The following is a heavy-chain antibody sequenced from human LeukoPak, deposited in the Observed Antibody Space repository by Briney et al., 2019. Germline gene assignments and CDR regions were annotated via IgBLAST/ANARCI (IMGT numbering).Heavy chain of an antibody. CDR3: ARGSIPMGDAFDI. J-gene: IGHJ3*02. CDR1: AFTLSSHW. CDR2: IKPDGSEE. D-gene: IGHD2-2*02. Sequence: GGSLRLSCAASAFTLSSHWMSWVRQAAGKGLEWVAIIKPDGSEEKYVDSVKGRFTVSRDNAKNSLFLQMDSLRVEDTAVYFCARGSIPMGDAFDIWGQGTLVTVSS. V-gene: IGHV3-7*05.